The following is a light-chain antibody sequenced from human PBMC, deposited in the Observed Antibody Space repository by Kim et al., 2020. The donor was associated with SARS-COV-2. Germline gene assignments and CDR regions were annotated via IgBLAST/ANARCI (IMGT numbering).Light chain of an antibody. Sequence: ASIGDRVTITCRASQGIGISLAWYQQKPGKVPNLLIYAASILQSGVPSRFSGSGSGTDFTLTISSRKPEDVATYYCKKYNGPTWTFGPGTKVDIK. CDR1: QGIGIS. CDR3: KKYNGPTWT. V-gene: IGKV1-27*01. J-gene: IGKJ1*01. CDR2: AAS.